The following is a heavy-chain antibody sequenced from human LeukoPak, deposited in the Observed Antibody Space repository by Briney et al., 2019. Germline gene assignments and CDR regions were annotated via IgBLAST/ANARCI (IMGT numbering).Heavy chain of an antibody. D-gene: IGHD3-3*01. J-gene: IGHJ4*02. CDR2: TSYDESNK. CDR3: ARGADFWSGYYTAAPFDY. Sequence: GGSLRLSCAASGFTFSSYAMHWVRQAPGKGLEWVAVTSYDESNKYYADSVKGRFTISRDNSKNTLYLQMNSLRAEDTAVYYCARGADFWSGYYTAAPFDYWGQGTLVTVSS. V-gene: IGHV3-30-3*01. CDR1: GFTFSSYA.